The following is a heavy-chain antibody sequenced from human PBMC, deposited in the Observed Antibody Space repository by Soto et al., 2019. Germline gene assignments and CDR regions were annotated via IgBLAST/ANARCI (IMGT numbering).Heavy chain of an antibody. CDR1: GGSISSGDYY. D-gene: IGHD6-13*01. V-gene: IGHV4-30-4*01. CDR3: ARVTGIAADGTWWFDP. Sequence: TVSGGSISSGDYYWSWIRQPPGKGLEWIGYIYYSGSTYYNPSLKSRVTISVDTSKNQFSLKLSSVTAADTAVYYCARVTGIAADGTWWFDPWGQGTLVTVSS. CDR2: IYYSGST. J-gene: IGHJ5*02.